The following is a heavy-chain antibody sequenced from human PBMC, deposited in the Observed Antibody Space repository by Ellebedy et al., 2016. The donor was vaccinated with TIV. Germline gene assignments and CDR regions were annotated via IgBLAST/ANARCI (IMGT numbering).Heavy chain of an antibody. Sequence: GESLKISCAASGFTFRSYGKHWVRQAPGKGLAWVAVVGYDEDIKRIADSVKGQFTVSRGNSQSTVFLQMNSLRVEDTAGYYCAREMVAPCPYDYYYGLDVWGQGTTVSVSS. J-gene: IGHJ6*02. CDR2: VGYDEDIK. D-gene: IGHD2-15*01. V-gene: IGHV3-33*01. CDR3: AREMVAPCPYDYYYGLDV. CDR1: GFTFRSYG.